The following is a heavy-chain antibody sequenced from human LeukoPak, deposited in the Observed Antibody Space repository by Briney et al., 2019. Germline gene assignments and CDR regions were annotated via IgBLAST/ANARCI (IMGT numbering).Heavy chain of an antibody. CDR3: ARVDCSSTSCYGSGFVDY. J-gene: IGHJ4*02. V-gene: IGHV4-34*01. D-gene: IGHD2-2*01. Sequence: PSETLSLTCAVYGGSFSGYYWSWIRQPPGKGLEWIGEINHSGSTNYNPSLKSRVTISVDTSKNQFSLKLSSVTAADTAVYYCARVDCSSTSCYGSGFVDYWGQGTLVTVSS. CDR2: INHSGST. CDR1: GGSFSGYY.